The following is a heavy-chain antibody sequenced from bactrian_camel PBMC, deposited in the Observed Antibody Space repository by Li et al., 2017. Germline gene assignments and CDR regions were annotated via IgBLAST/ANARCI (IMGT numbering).Heavy chain of an antibody. J-gene: IGHJ4*01. CDR3: AAEPDIAVGGGYCYATVKGNDYNY. D-gene: IGHD2*01. CDR1: GYTHTDYC. V-gene: IGHV3S26*01. CDR2: IEVTGRT. Sequence: HVQLVESGGGSVQAGGSLRLSCVVSGYTHTDYCVAWFRQAPGAQREGVAVIEVTGRTTYKDSVKGRFTISQDNAKNTLYLQMKSLKPEDTAMYYCAAEPDIAVGGGYCYATVKGNDYNYWGQGTQVTVS.